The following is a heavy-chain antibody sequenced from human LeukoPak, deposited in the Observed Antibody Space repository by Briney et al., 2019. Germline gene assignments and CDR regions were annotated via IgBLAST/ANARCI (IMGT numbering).Heavy chain of an antibody. D-gene: IGHD3-22*01. Sequence: GGSLRLSCTASGFTFGDYVMSWVRQAPGKGLEWVGFIRSKAYGGTTKNAASVKGRFTISRDDSISIAYLQMNSLKTEDTAVYYCTRRYNYDSSGYYYVRDAFDIWGQGTMVTVSS. CDR2: IRSKAYGGTT. V-gene: IGHV3-49*04. J-gene: IGHJ3*02. CDR1: GFTFGDYV. CDR3: TRRYNYDSSGYYYVRDAFDI.